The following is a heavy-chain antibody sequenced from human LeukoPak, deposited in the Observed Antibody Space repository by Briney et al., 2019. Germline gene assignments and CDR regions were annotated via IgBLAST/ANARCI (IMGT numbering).Heavy chain of an antibody. D-gene: IGHD6-19*01. J-gene: IGHJ4*02. V-gene: IGHV3-74*01. CDR1: GFTFSSYW. Sequence: PGGSLRLSCAASGFTFSSYWMHWVRQAPGKGLVWVSRINSDGSSTSYADSVKGRFTISRDNAKNTLYLQMNSLRPEDTALYYCAKDPGGAVPGLYDYWGQGTLVTVSS. CDR2: INSDGSST. CDR3: AKDPGGAVPGLYDY.